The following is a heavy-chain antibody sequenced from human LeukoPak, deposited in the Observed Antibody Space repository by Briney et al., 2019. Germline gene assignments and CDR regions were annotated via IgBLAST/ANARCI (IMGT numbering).Heavy chain of an antibody. CDR2: ISSSSSTI. CDR3: ARVNYDSSGSGDY. CDR1: GFTFSSYS. V-gene: IGHV3-48*02. D-gene: IGHD3-22*01. J-gene: IGHJ4*02. Sequence: GGSLRLSCAASGFTFSSYSMDWVRQAPGKGLEWVSYISSSSSTIYYADSVKGRFTISRDNAKNSLYLQMNSLRDEDTAVYYCARVNYDSSGSGDYWGQGTLVTVSS.